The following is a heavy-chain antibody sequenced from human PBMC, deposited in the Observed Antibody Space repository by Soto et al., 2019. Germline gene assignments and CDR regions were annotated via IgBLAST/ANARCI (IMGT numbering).Heavy chain of an antibody. CDR1: GFTFSSYG. CDR2: ISYDGSNK. Sequence: GGSLRLSCAASGFTFSSYGMHWVRQAPGKGLEWVAVISYDGSNKYYADSVKGRFTISRDNSKNTLYLQMNSLRAEDTAVYYCARGDGDYYDGHGYLARHWCPGLLVTVSS. CDR3: ARGDGDYYDGHGYLARH. D-gene: IGHD3-22*01. J-gene: IGHJ4*02. V-gene: IGHV3-30*03.